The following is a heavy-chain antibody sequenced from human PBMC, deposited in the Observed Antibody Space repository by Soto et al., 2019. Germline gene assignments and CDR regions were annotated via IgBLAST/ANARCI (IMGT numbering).Heavy chain of an antibody. CDR1: GFTFSSYA. D-gene: IGHD2-2*01. J-gene: IGHJ3*02. V-gene: IGHV3-23*01. CDR2: ISGSGGST. CDR3: AKDSSQDIVVVPAAGPGAFDI. Sequence: GGSLRLSCAASGFTFSSYAMSWVRQAPKKRLEWVSAISGSGGSTYYADSVKGQFTISRDNSKNTLYLQMNSLRAEDTAVYYCAKDSSQDIVVVPAAGPGAFDIWGQGTMVTVSS.